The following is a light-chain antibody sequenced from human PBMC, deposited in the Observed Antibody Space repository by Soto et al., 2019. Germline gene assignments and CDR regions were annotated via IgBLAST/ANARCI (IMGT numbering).Light chain of an antibody. CDR2: EGS. CDR3: CSYAGSSTFVV. Sequence: QSALTQPASVSGSPGQSIIISCTGTSSDVGSYKRVSWYQQHPGKAPKLRIYEGSKRPSGVSNRFSGSKSGNTASLTVSGLQAEDEADYYCCSYAGSSTFVVFGGGTKLTVL. J-gene: IGLJ2*01. CDR1: SSDVGSYKR. V-gene: IGLV2-23*03.